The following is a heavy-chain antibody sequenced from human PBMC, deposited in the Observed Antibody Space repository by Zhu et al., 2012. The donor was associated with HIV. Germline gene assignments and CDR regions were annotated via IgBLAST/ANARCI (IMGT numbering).Heavy chain of an antibody. CDR3: ARDQSRYFEGYYYYYGMDV. J-gene: IGHJ6*02. Sequence: QVQLQESGSGLVKPSQTLSLTCAVSGGSISSGGYSWSWIRQPPGKGLEWIGYIYHSGSTYYNPSLKSRVTISVDRSKNQFSLKLSSVTAADTAVYYCARDQSRYFEGYYYYYGMDVWGQGTTVTVSS. CDR1: GGSISSGGYS. D-gene: IGHD3-9*01. CDR2: IYHSGST. V-gene: IGHV4-30-2*01.